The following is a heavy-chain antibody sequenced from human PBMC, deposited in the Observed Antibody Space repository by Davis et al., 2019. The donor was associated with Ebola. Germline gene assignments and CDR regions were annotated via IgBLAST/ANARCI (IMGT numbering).Heavy chain of an antibody. D-gene: IGHD4-17*01. Sequence: GESLKISCAASGFTFSSYSMNWVRQAPGKGLEWVSSISSSSSYIYYADSVKGRFTISSDNAKNSPYLQMNSLRAEDTAVYYCARVDDYGDCDYWGQGTLVTVSS. CDR3: ARVDDYGDCDY. V-gene: IGHV3-21*01. CDR2: ISSSSSYI. CDR1: GFTFSSYS. J-gene: IGHJ4*02.